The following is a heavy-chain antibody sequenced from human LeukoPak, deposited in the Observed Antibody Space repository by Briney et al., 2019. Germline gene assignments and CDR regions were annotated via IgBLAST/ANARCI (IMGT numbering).Heavy chain of an antibody. Sequence: ASVKVSCKASGYTFTRYGISWVRQAPGQGLEWMGWISTYNGNTNYAQRLQGRVTMTTDTSTSTAYMELRSLRSDDTAVYYCARDPPDTDSSSPHGDYWGQGTLVTVSS. CDR1: GYTFTRYG. J-gene: IGHJ4*02. CDR3: ARDPPDTDSSSPHGDY. D-gene: IGHD3-22*01. CDR2: ISTYNGNT. V-gene: IGHV1-18*01.